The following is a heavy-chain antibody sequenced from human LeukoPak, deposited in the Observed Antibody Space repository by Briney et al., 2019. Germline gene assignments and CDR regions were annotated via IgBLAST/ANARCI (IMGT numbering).Heavy chain of an antibody. CDR2: ITSPVGRM. CDR1: GFTFSTYS. Sequence: GGSLRLSCAASGFTFSTYSMNWVRQAPGKGLEWVSSITSPVGRMYYADSLKGRITISRDNARSTLYLQMNSLRAEDTALYYCAKDLHYYVAMDVWGQGTAVTVSS. V-gene: IGHV3-21*04. J-gene: IGHJ6*02. CDR3: AKDLHYYVAMDV. D-gene: IGHD3-10*02.